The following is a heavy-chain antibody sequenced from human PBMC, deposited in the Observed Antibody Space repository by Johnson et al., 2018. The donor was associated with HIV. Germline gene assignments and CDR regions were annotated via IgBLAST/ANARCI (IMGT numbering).Heavy chain of an antibody. CDR3: AKELALYSSGYGGDAFDI. CDR2: ISKDGDNE. Sequence: QVQLVESGGGVVQPGGSLRLSCLASGFSISDSAIHWVRQAPGTGLESVAVISKDGDNEYYADSVKGRFTISRDNSKDTLYLQMNSLRAEDTAVYYCAKELALYSSGYGGDAFDIWGQGTMVTVSS. D-gene: IGHD6-19*01. J-gene: IGHJ3*02. V-gene: IGHV3-30-3*01. CDR1: GFSISDSA.